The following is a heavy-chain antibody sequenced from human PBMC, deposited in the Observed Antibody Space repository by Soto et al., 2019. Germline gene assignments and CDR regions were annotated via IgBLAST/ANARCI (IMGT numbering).Heavy chain of an antibody. D-gene: IGHD3-16*02. Sequence: HGQLVQSVAEVRKPGASVKVSCEASGYYFKGYYIHWVRQAPGQGLEWVGWINTDSGGTSYAQKFQGWVTLTSDTSISTAYMELSRLTSDDTAVYYCATESSYVLSYSYYSMAVWGQGTTVTV. V-gene: IGHV1-2*04. J-gene: IGHJ6*02. CDR3: ATESSYVLSYSYYSMAV. CDR1: GYYFKGYY. CDR2: INTDSGGT.